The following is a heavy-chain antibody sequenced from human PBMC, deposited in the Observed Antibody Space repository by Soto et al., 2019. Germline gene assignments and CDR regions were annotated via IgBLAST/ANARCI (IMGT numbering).Heavy chain of an antibody. CDR2: INAGNGNT. CDR3: AREGPYSGSYYGIDY. V-gene: IGHV1-3*01. J-gene: IGHJ4*02. D-gene: IGHD1-26*01. CDR1: GYTFTSYA. Sequence: RASVKVSCKASGYTFTSYAMHWVRQAPGQRLEWMGWINAGNGNTKYSQKFQGRVTITRDTSASTAYMELSSLRSEDTAVYYCAREGPYSGSYYGIDYWGQGTLVTVSS.